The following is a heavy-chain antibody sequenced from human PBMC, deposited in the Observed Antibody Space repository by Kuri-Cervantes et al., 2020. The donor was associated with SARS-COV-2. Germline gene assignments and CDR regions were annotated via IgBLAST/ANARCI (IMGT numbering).Heavy chain of an antibody. CDR3: ARVGHDFWSGYYSY. CDR2: MNPNSGNT. V-gene: IGHV1-8*02. CDR1: GYTFTSYD. D-gene: IGHD3-3*01. J-gene: IGHJ4*02. Sequence: ASVKVSCKASGYTFTSYDINWVRQATGQGLEWMGWMNPNSGNTGYAQKFQGRVTMTRNTSISTAYMGLSSLRSEDTAVYYCARVGHDFWSGYYSYWGQGTLVTVSS.